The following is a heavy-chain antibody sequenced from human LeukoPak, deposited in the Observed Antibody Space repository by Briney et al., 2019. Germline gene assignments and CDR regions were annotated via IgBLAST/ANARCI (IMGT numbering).Heavy chain of an antibody. Sequence: GGSLRLSCAASGFTFSDYYMSWIRQAPGKGLEWASYISSSGSTIYYADSVKGRFTISRDNAKNSLYLQMNSLRAEDTAVYYCARSPDQQHLDYWGQGTLVTVSS. CDR3: ARSPDQQHLDY. V-gene: IGHV3-11*01. J-gene: IGHJ4*02. CDR2: ISSSGSTI. D-gene: IGHD6-13*01. CDR1: GFTFSDYY.